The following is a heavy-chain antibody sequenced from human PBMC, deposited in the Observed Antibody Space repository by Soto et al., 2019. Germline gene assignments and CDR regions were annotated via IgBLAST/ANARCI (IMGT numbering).Heavy chain of an antibody. CDR3: ARDASGYSYGSYSGMDV. Sequence: PGGPLRISGPASGFTSNNYAMTWVRQYQGKGLEWVVFIWYEGSNKYYADSVKGRFTISRDNSKNTLHLQMNSLRAEDTAVYYCARDASGYSYGSYSGMDVLGQGAAVTV. CDR2: IWYEGSNK. CDR1: GFTSNNYA. D-gene: IGHD5-18*01. V-gene: IGHV3-33*08. J-gene: IGHJ6*02.